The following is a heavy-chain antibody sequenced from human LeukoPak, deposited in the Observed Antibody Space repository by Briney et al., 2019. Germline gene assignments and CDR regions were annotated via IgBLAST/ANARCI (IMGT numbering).Heavy chain of an antibody. CDR1: GGSISSGSYY. CDR2: IYTSGST. V-gene: IGHV4-61*02. D-gene: IGHD2-2*01. CDR3: ARDADIVVVPAAMSDYYYYYYMDV. J-gene: IGHJ6*03. Sequence: SETLSLTCTVSGGSISSGSYYWSWIRQPAGKGLEWIGRIYTSGSTNYNPSLKSRVTISVDTSKNQFSLKLSSVTAADTAVYYCARDADIVVVPAAMSDYYYYYYMDVRGKGTTVTVSS.